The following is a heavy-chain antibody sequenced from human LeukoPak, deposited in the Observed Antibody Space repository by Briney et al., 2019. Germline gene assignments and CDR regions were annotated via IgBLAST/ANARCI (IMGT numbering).Heavy chain of an antibody. CDR3: AKDRGSGWYYFHY. J-gene: IGHJ4*02. CDR1: GFTFHDYA. CDR2: ISGDSGST. Sequence: RGSLRLSCAAPGFTFHDYAMYWVRQAPGKGPEWVSLISGDSGSTDYADFVKGRFTISRDNSQNSVFLQMNSLTSEDTAVYFCAKDRGSGWYYFHYWGQGTLVTVSS. V-gene: IGHV3-43*02. D-gene: IGHD6-19*01.